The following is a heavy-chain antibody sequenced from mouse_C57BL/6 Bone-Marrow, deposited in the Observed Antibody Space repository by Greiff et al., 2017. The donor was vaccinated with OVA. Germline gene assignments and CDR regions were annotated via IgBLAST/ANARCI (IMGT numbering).Heavy chain of an antibody. CDR3: ARGYSNGYFDV. J-gene: IGHJ1*03. V-gene: IGHV5-16*01. CDR1: GFTFSDYY. CDR2: INYDGSST. Sequence: EVQLVESEGGLVQPGSSMKLSCTASGFTFSDYYMAWVRQVPEKGLEWVANINYDGSSTYYLDSLKSRFIISRDNAKNILYLQMSSLKSEDTATYYCARGYSNGYFDVWGTGTTVTVSS. D-gene: IGHD2-5*01.